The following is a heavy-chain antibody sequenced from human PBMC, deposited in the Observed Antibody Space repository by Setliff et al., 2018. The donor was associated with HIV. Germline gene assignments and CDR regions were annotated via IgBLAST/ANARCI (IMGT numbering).Heavy chain of an antibody. J-gene: IGHJ6*02. CDR2: MNPNSGNT. Sequence: ASVKVSCKASGYTFTSYDINWVRQATGQGLEWMGWMNPNSGNTGYAQKFQGRITMTRNTAISTAYMELSSLRSEDTAVYYCARAPPRITIFGVVIAYYYGMDVWGQGTTVTVSS. CDR3: ARAPPRITIFGVVIAYYYGMDV. V-gene: IGHV1-8*02. CDR1: GYTFTSYD. D-gene: IGHD3-3*01.